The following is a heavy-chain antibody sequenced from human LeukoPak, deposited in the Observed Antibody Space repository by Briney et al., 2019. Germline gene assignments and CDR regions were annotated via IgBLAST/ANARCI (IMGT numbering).Heavy chain of an antibody. Sequence: ASVKVSCKASGYTFTGYYMHWVRQATGQGLEWMGWMNPNSGNTGYAQKFQGRVTITRNTSISTAYMELSSLRSEDTAVYYCARGSYSSGYYQIWGQGTMVTVSS. CDR2: MNPNSGNT. CDR3: ARGSYSSGYYQI. J-gene: IGHJ3*02. D-gene: IGHD3-22*01. CDR1: GYTFTGYY. V-gene: IGHV1-8*03.